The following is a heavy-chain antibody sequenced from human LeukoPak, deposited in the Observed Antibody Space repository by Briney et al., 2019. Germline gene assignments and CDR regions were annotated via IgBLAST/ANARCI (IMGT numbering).Heavy chain of an antibody. J-gene: IGHJ4*02. CDR2: IYSSGYT. CDR1: GFTVSSNY. Sequence: GGSLRLSCAASGFTVSSNYMSWVRQAPGKGLEWVSVIYSSGYTYYADSVKGRFTISRDNSQNTVYLQMHSLRAEDTAVYYCANQLRYSLGLDYWGQGTLVTVSS. CDR3: ANQLRYSLGLDY. V-gene: IGHV3-53*01. D-gene: IGHD3-9*01.